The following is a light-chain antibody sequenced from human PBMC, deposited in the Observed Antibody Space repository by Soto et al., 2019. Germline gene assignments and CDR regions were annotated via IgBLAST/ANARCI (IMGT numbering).Light chain of an antibody. Sequence: LVLTHSPGTLSSSAWQRSPLSDSSSQSVTGSYLAWYQQKPGQAPRLLIYGASSRATGIPDRFSGSGSGTDFTLTISRLEPEDFAVYYCQQYGSSPWTFGQGTKVDIK. J-gene: IGKJ1*01. CDR3: QQYGSSPWT. CDR1: QSVTGSY. V-gene: IGKV3-20*01. CDR2: GAS.